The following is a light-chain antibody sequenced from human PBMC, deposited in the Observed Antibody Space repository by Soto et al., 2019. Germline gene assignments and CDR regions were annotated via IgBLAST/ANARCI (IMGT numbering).Light chain of an antibody. Sequence: IQLTQSPSSLSASVGDRVTITCRASQGISSDLAWYQQKPGNAPKLLIYSASTLQNGVPSRFSGSGSGTDFTLTLSGLQPEDFATYYCHQLNSYPVTFGQVTRLEIK. V-gene: IGKV1-9*01. CDR2: SAS. J-gene: IGKJ5*01. CDR1: QGISSD. CDR3: HQLNSYPVT.